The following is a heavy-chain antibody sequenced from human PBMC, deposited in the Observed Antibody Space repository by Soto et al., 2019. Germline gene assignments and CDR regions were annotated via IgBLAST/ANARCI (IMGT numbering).Heavy chain of an antibody. D-gene: IGHD3-22*01. CDR3: ARPSSSGYYPYYFDY. CDR2: ISYDGSNK. CDR1: GFTFSSYA. V-gene: IGHV3-30-3*01. J-gene: IGHJ4*02. Sequence: GGSLRLSCAASGFTFSSYAMHWVRQAPGKGLGWVAVISYDGSNKYYADSVKGRFTISRDNSKNTLYLQMNSLRAEDTAAYYCARPSSSGYYPYYFDYWGQGTLVTVSS.